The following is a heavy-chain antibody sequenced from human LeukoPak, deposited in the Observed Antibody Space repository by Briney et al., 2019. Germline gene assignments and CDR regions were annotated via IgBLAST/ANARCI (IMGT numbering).Heavy chain of an antibody. D-gene: IGHD1-1*01. V-gene: IGHV3-21*01. CDR3: ARCTTGKTFGSLREIKKSREIDY. Sequence: GGSLRLSCAASGFTFSSYSINWVRQAPGKGLGWVSSISSIISYINYADSVRGRFTISRDNAKNSLFLQMDSLRGEDTAVYYCARCTTGKTFGSLREIKKSREIDYWGQGTLVTVSS. CDR1: GFTFSSYS. J-gene: IGHJ4*02. CDR2: ISSIISYI.